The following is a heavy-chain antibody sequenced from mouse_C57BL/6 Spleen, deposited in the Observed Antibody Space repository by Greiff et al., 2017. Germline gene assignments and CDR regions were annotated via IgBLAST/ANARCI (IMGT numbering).Heavy chain of an antibody. CDR3: ATDFGSRDYFDY. CDR2: INPSSGYT. CDR1: GYTFTSYT. J-gene: IGHJ2*01. V-gene: IGHV1-4*01. D-gene: IGHD1-1*01. Sequence: QVQLQQSGAELARPGASVKMSCKASGYTFTSYTMHWVNQRPGQGLEWIGYINPSSGYTKYNQKFKDKATLTADKSSSTAYMQLSSLTSEDSAVYYCATDFGSRDYFDYWGQGTTLTVSS.